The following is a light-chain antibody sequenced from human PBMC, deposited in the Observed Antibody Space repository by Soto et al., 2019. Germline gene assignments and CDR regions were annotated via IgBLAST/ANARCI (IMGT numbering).Light chain of an antibody. CDR3: QQYGSSSWT. V-gene: IGKV3-20*01. CDR1: QSISRSY. J-gene: IGKJ1*01. CDR2: GAS. Sequence: THSPGAPSLSPGKSATLSRTASQSISRSYLAWYQQRLGQAPRLFIYGASSRDTGILDRFSGSGAGTECTLTISRLEPEDFAVDYCQQYGSSSWTFGQGTKVDIK.